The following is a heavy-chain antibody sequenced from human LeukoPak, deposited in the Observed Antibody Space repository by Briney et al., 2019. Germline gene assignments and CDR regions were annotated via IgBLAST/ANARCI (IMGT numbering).Heavy chain of an antibody. V-gene: IGHV1-2*04. J-gene: IGHJ3*02. Sequence: GASVKVSCKASGYTFSDYYMHWVRQAPGQGLEWMGWINPNSGGTNYAQKFQGWVTMTRDTSISTAYMELSRLTSDDTAVYYCARAFSGSYSTNTNDAFDIWGQGTMVTVSS. CDR1: GYTFSDYY. D-gene: IGHD1-26*01. CDR2: INPNSGGT. CDR3: ARAFSGSYSTNTNDAFDI.